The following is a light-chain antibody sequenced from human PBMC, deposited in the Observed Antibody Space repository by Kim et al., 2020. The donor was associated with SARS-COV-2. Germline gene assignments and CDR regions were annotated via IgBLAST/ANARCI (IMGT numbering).Light chain of an antibody. J-gene: IGLJ3*02. Sequence: QSALTQPPSASGSPGQSLTISCTGTSSDVGGYNYVSWYQQHPGKAPKLMIYEVNKRPSGVPDRFSGSKSGNTASLTVSGLQAEDEAEYYCSSFEGGNTLRVFGGGTQLTFL. CDR3: SSFEGGNTLRV. CDR1: SSDVGGYNY. CDR2: EVN. V-gene: IGLV2-8*01.